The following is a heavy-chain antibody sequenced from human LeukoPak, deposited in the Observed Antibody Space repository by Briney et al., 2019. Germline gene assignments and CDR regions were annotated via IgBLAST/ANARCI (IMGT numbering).Heavy chain of an antibody. CDR1: VGSISSYY. D-gene: IGHD1-26*01. CDR3: ARVSGSLSRPFDY. Sequence: SETLSLTCTVSVGSISSYYWSWIRQPPGKGLDGIGYIYYRGSTNYNPSLKSTVTISVDTSKNQLSLKLSSVTAADTAVYYCARVSGSLSRPFDYWGQGTLVTVSS. J-gene: IGHJ4*02. V-gene: IGHV4-59*01. CDR2: IYYRGST.